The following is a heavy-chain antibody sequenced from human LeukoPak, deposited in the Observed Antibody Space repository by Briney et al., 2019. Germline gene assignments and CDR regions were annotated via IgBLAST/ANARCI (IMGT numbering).Heavy chain of an antibody. CDR2: INYSGGT. D-gene: IGHD1-26*01. Sequence: SETLSLTCSVSGVFITDHNWSWLRKSPGKGLEWIGCINYSGGTYTNPSLRSRLTLSLDASKNQCSLRLTSVTAADTAVYFCARGLSGNYQYYLDYWGQGTQDTVST. V-gene: IGHV4-59*11. J-gene: IGHJ4*02. CDR3: ARGLSGNYQYYLDY. CDR1: GVFITDHN.